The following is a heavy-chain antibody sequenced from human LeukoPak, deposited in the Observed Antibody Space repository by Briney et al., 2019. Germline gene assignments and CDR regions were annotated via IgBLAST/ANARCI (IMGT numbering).Heavy chain of an antibody. CDR3: ARGDYYDSRGSFDY. J-gene: IGHJ4*02. Sequence: PGGSLRLSCAASGFTFSSYRMSWVRQAPGKGLEWVANIKQDGSEKYYVDSVKGRFTISRDNAKNSLYLQMNSLRAEDTAVYYCARGDYYDSRGSFDYWGQGTLVTVSS. D-gene: IGHD3-22*01. V-gene: IGHV3-7*03. CDR1: GFTFSSYR. CDR2: IKQDGSEK.